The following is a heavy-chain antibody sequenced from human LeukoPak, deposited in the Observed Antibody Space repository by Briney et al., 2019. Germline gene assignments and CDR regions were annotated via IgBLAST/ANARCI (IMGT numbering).Heavy chain of an antibody. Sequence: SETLSLTCTVSGGSISSYYWSWIRQPPGKGLEWIGYIYYSGSTNYNPSLKSRVTISVDTSKNQFSLKLSSVTAADTAVYYCARELAVAGKGGWFDPWGQGTLVTVSS. CDR2: IYYSGST. CDR3: ARELAVAGKGGWFDP. V-gene: IGHV4-59*01. D-gene: IGHD6-13*01. J-gene: IGHJ5*02. CDR1: GGSISSYY.